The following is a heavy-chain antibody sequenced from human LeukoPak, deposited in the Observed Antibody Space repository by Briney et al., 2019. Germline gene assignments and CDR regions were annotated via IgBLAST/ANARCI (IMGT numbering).Heavy chain of an antibody. CDR1: GGSISSYY. J-gene: IGHJ4*02. CDR3: ARGVYIAAAQYGY. Sequence: SETLSLTCTVSGGSISSYYWSWIRQPPGKGLEWIGYTYYSGTTNYNPSLKSRVTIAVDTSKNQFSLKLSSVTAADTAVYYCARGVYIAAAQYGYWGQGTLVTVSS. V-gene: IGHV4-59*01. D-gene: IGHD6-13*01. CDR2: TYYSGTT.